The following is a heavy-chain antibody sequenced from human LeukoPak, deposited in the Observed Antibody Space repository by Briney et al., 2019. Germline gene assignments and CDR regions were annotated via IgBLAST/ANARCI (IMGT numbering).Heavy chain of an antibody. V-gene: IGHV1-46*01. J-gene: IGHJ5*02. CDR3: ARSGRWLQFNIDWFDP. Sequence: ASVKVSCKASGYTFTSYYMHWVRQAPGQGLEWMGIINPSGGSTSYAQKFQGRVTMTRDMSTSTVYMELSSLRSEDTAVYYCARSGRWLQFNIDWFDPWGQGTLVTVSS. D-gene: IGHD5-24*01. CDR2: INPSGGST. CDR1: GYTFTSYY.